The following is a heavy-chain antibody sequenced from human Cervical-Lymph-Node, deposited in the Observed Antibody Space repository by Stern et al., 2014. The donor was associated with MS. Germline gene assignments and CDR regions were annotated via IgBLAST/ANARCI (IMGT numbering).Heavy chain of an antibody. Sequence: QVQLQESGPGLVKPSQTLSLTCTVSGGSISSGSYYWSWIRQPAGKGLEWIGRIHTSGSTNYNPSLKSRVTISVDTSKNQFSLKRSSVTAADTAVYYCARVSTRRWDYWGQGTLVTVSS. D-gene: IGHD2/OR15-2a*01. V-gene: IGHV4-61*02. CDR1: GGSISSGSYY. CDR2: IHTSGST. CDR3: ARVSTRRWDY. J-gene: IGHJ4*02.